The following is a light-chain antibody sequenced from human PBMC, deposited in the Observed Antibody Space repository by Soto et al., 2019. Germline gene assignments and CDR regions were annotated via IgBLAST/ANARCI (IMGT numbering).Light chain of an antibody. V-gene: IGLV2-14*01. CDR3: LSYTSATTYV. CDR1: SSDVGAYNY. J-gene: IGLJ1*01. CDR2: DVS. Sequence: QSALTQPASVSGSPGQSITISCTGTSSDVGAYNYESWYQQYPGEAPKVIIYDVSHRPSGVSDRFSGSKSGNTASLTISGLQTQDEADYYCLSYTSATTYVFGTGTKLTVL.